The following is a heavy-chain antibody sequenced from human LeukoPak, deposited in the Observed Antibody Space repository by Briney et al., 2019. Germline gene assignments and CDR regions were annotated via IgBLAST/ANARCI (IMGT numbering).Heavy chain of an antibody. CDR2: IRYDGIAI. CDR3: ARVSDAGSRYYHYMDV. CDR1: GFTFSSFG. J-gene: IGHJ6*03. D-gene: IGHD3-10*01. V-gene: IGHV3-30*02. Sequence: SVRSLRLSCAASGFTFSSFGMNWVRQAPAKGLDWVTFIRYDGIAIQYTDSVKGRFTISRDNAKNSVYLQMNSLRPEDTAFYYCARVSDAGSRYYHYMDVWGKGTLLTVSS.